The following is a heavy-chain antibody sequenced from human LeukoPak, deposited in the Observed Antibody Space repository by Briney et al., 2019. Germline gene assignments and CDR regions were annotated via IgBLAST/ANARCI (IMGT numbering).Heavy chain of an antibody. J-gene: IGHJ3*02. CDR3: ARDLLPAYYGDYHAFDI. D-gene: IGHD4-17*01. CDR2: IYTSGST. Sequence: PSETLSLTCTVSGGSISSYYWSWIRQPAGKGLEWIGRIYTSGSTNYNPSLKSRVTMSVDTSKNQFSLKLSSVTAADTAVYYCARDLLPAYYGDYHAFDIRGQGTMVTVSS. CDR1: GGSISSYY. V-gene: IGHV4-4*07.